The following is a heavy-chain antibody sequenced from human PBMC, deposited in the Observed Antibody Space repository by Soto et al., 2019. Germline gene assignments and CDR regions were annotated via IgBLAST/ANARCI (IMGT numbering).Heavy chain of an antibody. D-gene: IGHD3-22*01. J-gene: IGHJ4*02. CDR1: GYTFTSYG. CDR3: ARGPPSYYDSSGYYKYFDY. V-gene: IGHV1-18*01. CDR2: ISAYNGNT. Sequence: QVQLVQSGAEVKKPGASVKVSCKASGYTFTSYGISWVRQAPGQGLEWMGWISAYNGNTNYAQKLQGRVTMTTDTPXXXAXXELRSVRSDDTAVYYCARGPPSYYDSSGYYKYFDYWGQGTLVTVSS.